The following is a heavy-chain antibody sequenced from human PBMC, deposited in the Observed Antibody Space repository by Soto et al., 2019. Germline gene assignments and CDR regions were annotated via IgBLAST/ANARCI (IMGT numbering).Heavy chain of an antibody. D-gene: IGHD3-3*01. Sequence: GGSLRLSCAASGFTFSSYAMHWVRQAPGKGLEWVAVISYDGSNKYYADSVKGRFTISRDNSKNTLYLQMNSLRAEDTAVYYCARDRVYYDFWSGFPHGMDVWGQGTTVTVSS. V-gene: IGHV3-30-3*01. CDR3: ARDRVYYDFWSGFPHGMDV. CDR1: GFTFSSYA. J-gene: IGHJ6*02. CDR2: ISYDGSNK.